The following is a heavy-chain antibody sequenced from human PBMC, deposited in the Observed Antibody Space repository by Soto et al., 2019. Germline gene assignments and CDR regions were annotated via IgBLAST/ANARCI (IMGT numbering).Heavy chain of an antibody. D-gene: IGHD4-4*01. J-gene: IGHJ4*02. CDR2: IYYSGST. CDR3: ARGSTVMPEFDH. V-gene: IGHV4-39*01. Sequence: QLQLQESGPGLVKPSETLSLTCTVSGGSISSSSYYWGWIRQPPGKGLEWIGSIYYSGSTYYNPFLKSRVTISVDTSKNQFSLKLSSVTAADTAVYYCARGSTVMPEFDHWGQGTLVTVSS. CDR1: GGSISSSSYY.